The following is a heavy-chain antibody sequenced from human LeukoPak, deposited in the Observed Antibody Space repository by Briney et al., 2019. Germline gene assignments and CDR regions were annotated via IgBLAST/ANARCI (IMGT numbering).Heavy chain of an antibody. D-gene: IGHD6-6*01. CDR2: ISSSSSTI. CDR1: GFTLSTYT. CDR3: AREYSSSSGRAFDI. V-gene: IGHV3-48*02. J-gene: IGHJ3*02. Sequence: GGSLRLSCAASGFTLSTYTMNWVRQAPGKGLQWFSYISSSSSTIYYADSVKGRFTISRDNAKNSLYLQMNSLRDEDTAVYYCAREYSSSSGRAFDIWGQGTIVTVSS.